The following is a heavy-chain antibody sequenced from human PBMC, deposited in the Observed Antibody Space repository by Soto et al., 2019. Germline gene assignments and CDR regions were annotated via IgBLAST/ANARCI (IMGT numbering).Heavy chain of an antibody. CDR2: TSYDGNNT. Sequence: LLVESGGGGVQPGRSLRLSCAASGFTFSPYGLHWVRQAPGKGLEWVAVTSYDGNNTYYADSVKGRFTISRDNSKNTLYLQMNSLRAEDTAVYYCAKDSGYSGYDVYDYYYGMDVWGQGTTVTVSS. J-gene: IGHJ6*02. D-gene: IGHD5-12*01. CDR3: AKDSGYSGYDVYDYYYGMDV. CDR1: GFTFSPYG. V-gene: IGHV3-30*18.